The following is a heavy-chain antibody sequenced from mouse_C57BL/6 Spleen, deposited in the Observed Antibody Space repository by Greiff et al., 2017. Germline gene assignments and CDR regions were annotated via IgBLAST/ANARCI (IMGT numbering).Heavy chain of an antibody. D-gene: IGHD3-2*02. CDR3: ARSISSGFYYYAMDY. J-gene: IGHJ4*01. CDR1: GYTFTSYW. V-gene: IGHV1-52*01. CDR2: IDPSDSET. Sequence: VQLQQPGAELVRPGSSVQLSCKASGYTFTSYWMHWVKQRPIQGLEWIGNIDPSDSETHYNQKFKDKATLTVDKSSSTAYMQLSSLTSEDSAVYYGARSISSGFYYYAMDYWGQGTSVTVSS.